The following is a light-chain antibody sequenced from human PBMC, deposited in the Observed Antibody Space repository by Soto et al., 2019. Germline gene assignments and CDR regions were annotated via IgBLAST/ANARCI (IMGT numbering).Light chain of an antibody. CDR2: EVS. CDR1: SSDVGAYNY. CDR3: SSYTGAYTLV. Sequence: QSALAQPASVSGSPGQSIAISCTGTSSDVGAYNYVSWYQQHPGKAPKLIVHEVSDRPSGVSDRFSGSKSGNTASLTISGLQAEDEADYDCSSYTGAYTLVFGTGTKLTVL. V-gene: IGLV2-14*01. J-gene: IGLJ1*01.